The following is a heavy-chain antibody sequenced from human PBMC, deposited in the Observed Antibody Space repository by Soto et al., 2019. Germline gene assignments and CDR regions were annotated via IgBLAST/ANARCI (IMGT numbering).Heavy chain of an antibody. CDR2: IYYSGST. V-gene: IGHV4-31*03. CDR1: GGSISSGGYY. D-gene: IGHD3-22*01. J-gene: IGHJ6*02. CDR3: ARVPKYYELYGMDV. Sequence: SETLSLTCTVSGGSISSGGYYWSWIRQHPGKGLEWIGYIYYSGSTYYNPSLKSRVTISVDTSKNQFSLKLSSVTAADTAVYYCARVPKYYELYGMDVWGQGTTVTVSS.